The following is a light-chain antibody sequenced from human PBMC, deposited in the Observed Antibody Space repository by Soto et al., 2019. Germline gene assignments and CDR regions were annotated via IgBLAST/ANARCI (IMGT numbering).Light chain of an antibody. J-gene: IGKJ1*01. CDR1: QSLLHVNGYNY. CDR3: MQALQTPPT. CDR2: LGS. V-gene: IGKV2-28*01. Sequence: DIVMTQSPLSLPVTPGEPASISCRSSQSLLHVNGYNYLDWYLQKPGQSPQLLMYLGSSRASGVPDRFSGSGSGTDFTLKISRVEAEDVGVYYCMQALQTPPTFGQGTKVDIK.